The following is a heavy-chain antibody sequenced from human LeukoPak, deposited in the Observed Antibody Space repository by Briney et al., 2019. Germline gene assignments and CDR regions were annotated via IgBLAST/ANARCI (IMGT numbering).Heavy chain of an antibody. CDR2: ISGSGGNT. CDR3: VRHSRGRWYVFDH. V-gene: IGHV3-23*01. D-gene: IGHD6-13*01. CDR1: GFTFSSYA. Sequence: GGSLRLSCAASGFTFSSYAMSWVRQAPGKGLEWVSGISGSGGNTYYADSVKGRFTISRDNSNNTLYLQMNSLRAEDTAVYYCVRHSRGRWYVFDHWGQGTLVTVSS. J-gene: IGHJ4*02.